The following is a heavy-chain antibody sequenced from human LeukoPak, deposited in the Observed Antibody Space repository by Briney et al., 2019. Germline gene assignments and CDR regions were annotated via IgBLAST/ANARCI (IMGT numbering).Heavy chain of an antibody. CDR2: ISDDGTNK. Sequence: GGSLRLSCKASGFPFNNYVMHWVRQAPGKGLEWVAFISDDGTNKYYTDSVKGRFTISRDNSKNTLYLQMNSLRAEDTAVYYCARDCCGEWYFFDLWAQGTLVTVSS. V-gene: IGHV3-30-3*01. CDR1: GFPFNNYV. D-gene: IGHD3-10*01. J-gene: IGHJ4*02. CDR3: ARDCCGEWYFFDL.